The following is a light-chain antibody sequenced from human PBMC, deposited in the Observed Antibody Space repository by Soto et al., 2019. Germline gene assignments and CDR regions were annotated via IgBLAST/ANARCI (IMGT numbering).Light chain of an antibody. CDR3: SSYTSSSSGV. V-gene: IGLV2-14*01. CDR2: EVR. J-gene: IGLJ1*01. CDR1: SSDVGGFNY. Sequence: QSVLTQPASVSGPPGQSITISCTGTSSDVGGFNYVSWYQQHPGKTPKLLIYEVRNRPSGVSNRFSGSKSGNTASLTISGLQAEDEADYYCSSYTSSSSGVFGTGTKVTVL.